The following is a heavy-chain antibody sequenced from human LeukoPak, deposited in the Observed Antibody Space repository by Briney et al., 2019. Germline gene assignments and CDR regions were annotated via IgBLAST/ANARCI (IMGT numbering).Heavy chain of an antibody. CDR2: LSGSGGDT. D-gene: IGHD2-2*01. Sequence: GGSLRLSCAASGFTFNKYAMSWVRQAPGKGLEWVSSLSGSGGDTYYAESVKGRFTISRDNSKNTVYLEMNSLRAEDTAVYYCTKDPYGTRYFDYWGQGTLVTVSS. J-gene: IGHJ4*02. V-gene: IGHV3-23*01. CDR3: TKDPYGTRYFDY. CDR1: GFTFNKYA.